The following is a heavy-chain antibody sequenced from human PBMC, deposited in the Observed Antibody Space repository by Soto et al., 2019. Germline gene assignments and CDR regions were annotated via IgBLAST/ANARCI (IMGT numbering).Heavy chain of an antibody. J-gene: IGHJ4*02. CDR3: ARLQAAAGDNDLTFDY. V-gene: IGHV3-33*08. D-gene: IGHD6-13*01. CDR1: GFTFSSYG. CDR2: IWYDGSNK. Sequence: GGSRRLSCAASGFTFSSYGMHWVRQAPGKGLEWVAVIWYDGSNKYYADSVKGRFTISRDNSKNTLYLQMNSLRAEDTAVYYCARLQAAAGDNDLTFDYWGQGTLVTVSS.